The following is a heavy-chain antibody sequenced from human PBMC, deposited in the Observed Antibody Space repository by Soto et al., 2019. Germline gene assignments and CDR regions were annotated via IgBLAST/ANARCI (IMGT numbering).Heavy chain of an antibody. CDR3: ATEPTY. V-gene: IGHV3-30-3*01. D-gene: IGHD4-17*01. Sequence: GGSLRLSCAASGFTFSSYAMHWVRQAPGKGLEWVAVISYDGSNKYYADSVKGRFTISRDNSKNTLYLQMNSLRAEDTAVYYCATEPTYWGQGTLVTVSS. J-gene: IGHJ4*02. CDR1: GFTFSSYA. CDR2: ISYDGSNK.